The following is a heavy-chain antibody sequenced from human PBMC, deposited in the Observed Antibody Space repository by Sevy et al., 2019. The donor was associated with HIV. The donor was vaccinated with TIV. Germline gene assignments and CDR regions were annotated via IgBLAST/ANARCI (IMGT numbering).Heavy chain of an antibody. D-gene: IGHD2-15*01. CDR1: GFTFDDYT. V-gene: IGHV3-43*01. CDR3: AKGVRGYSSGGSCYFFDY. J-gene: IGHJ4*02. CDR2: ISWDGGST. Sequence: GGSLRLSCAASGFTFDDYTMHWVRQAPGKGLEWVSLISWDGGSTYYADSVKGGFTISRDNGKNSLCLQMNSLRTVDTALYYCAKGVRGYSSGGSCYFFDYWGQGTLVTVSS.